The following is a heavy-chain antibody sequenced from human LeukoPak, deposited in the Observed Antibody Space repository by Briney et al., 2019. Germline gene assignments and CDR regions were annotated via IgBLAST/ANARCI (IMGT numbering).Heavy chain of an antibody. CDR2: INSDGSST. J-gene: IGHJ4*02. Sequence: GGSLRLSCAASGFTFSSYWMHWVRQAPGKGPVWVSRINSDGSSTSYADSVKGRFTISRDNAKNTLYLQMNSLRAEDTAVYNCVPEEKYSSGWYYFDYWGQGTLVTVSS. CDR1: GFTFSSYW. CDR3: VPEEKYSSGWYYFDY. D-gene: IGHD6-19*01. V-gene: IGHV3-74*01.